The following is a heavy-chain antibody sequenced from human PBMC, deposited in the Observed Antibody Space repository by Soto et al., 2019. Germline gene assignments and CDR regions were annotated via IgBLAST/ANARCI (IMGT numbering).Heavy chain of an antibody. V-gene: IGHV3-15*07. D-gene: IGHD2-21*01. Sequence: GGSLRLSCAASGFTFNNAWINWVRQAPEKGLEWVGRVKSKTHGGTSDYAESVKGRFVVSRDDSNNVVYLQMNSLTVEDTAVYYCTTDSYSGPTAVRFDKWGRGTLVTVAS. CDR2: VKSKTHGGTS. CDR1: GFTFNNAW. J-gene: IGHJ4*01. CDR3: TTDSYSGPTAVRFDK.